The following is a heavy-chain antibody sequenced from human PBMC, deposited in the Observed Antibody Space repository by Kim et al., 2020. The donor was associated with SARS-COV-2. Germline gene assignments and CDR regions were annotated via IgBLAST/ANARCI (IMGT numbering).Heavy chain of an antibody. Sequence: GGSLRLSCAASGFTFSSFAMSWVRQAPGKGLEWVSVISANGGSTYYADSVKGRFTISRDNSKNTLYLQMNSLRAEDTATYYCANVLRYSTGWSHFDHWGQGTLVTVSS. CDR3: ANVLRYSTGWSHFDH. CDR1: GFTFSSFA. CDR2: ISANGGST. V-gene: IGHV3-23*01. J-gene: IGHJ4*02. D-gene: IGHD6-13*01.